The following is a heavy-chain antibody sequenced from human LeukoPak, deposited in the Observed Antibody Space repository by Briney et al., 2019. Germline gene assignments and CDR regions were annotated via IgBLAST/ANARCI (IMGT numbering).Heavy chain of an antibody. CDR2: IKQDGSEK. CDR3: ARVGYSSSWYGYYYYYGMDV. D-gene: IGHD6-13*01. V-gene: IGHV3-7*01. J-gene: IGHJ6*02. CDR1: GFTFSSYW. Sequence: GGSLRLSCAASGFTFSSYWMSWVRQAPGKGLEWVANIKQDGSEKYYVDSVKGRFTISRDNAKNSLYLQMNSLRAEDTAVYYCARVGYSSSWYGYYYYYGMDVWGQGTTVTVSS.